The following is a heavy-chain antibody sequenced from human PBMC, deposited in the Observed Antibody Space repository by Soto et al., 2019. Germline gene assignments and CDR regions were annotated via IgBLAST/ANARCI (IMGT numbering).Heavy chain of an antibody. Sequence: GGSLRLSCAGSGFTFGDSSMSWIRQAPGKGLEWLSYISPGSRYPAYADSVKGRFTISRDNAKRSLYLQMMSLTAEDTAIYYCARGGGGGLFDPWGQGTMVTVSS. J-gene: IGHJ5*02. CDR1: GFTFGDSS. D-gene: IGHD2-15*01. V-gene: IGHV3-11*06. CDR2: ISPGSRYP. CDR3: ARGGGGGLFDP.